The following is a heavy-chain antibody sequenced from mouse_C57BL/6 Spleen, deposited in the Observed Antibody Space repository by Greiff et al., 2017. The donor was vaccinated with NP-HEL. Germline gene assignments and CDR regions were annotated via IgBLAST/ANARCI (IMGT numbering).Heavy chain of an antibody. V-gene: IGHV1-69*01. CDR2: IDPSDSYT. D-gene: IGHD1-1*01. J-gene: IGHJ3*01. CDR3: AREDYYGSSYPY. CDR1: GYTFTSYW. Sequence: QVQLQQPGAELVMPGASVKLSCKASGYTFTSYWMHWVKQRPGQGLEWIGEIDPSDSYTNYNQKFKGKSTLTVDKSSSTAYMQLSSLTSEDSAVYYCAREDYYGSSYPYWGQGTLVTVSA.